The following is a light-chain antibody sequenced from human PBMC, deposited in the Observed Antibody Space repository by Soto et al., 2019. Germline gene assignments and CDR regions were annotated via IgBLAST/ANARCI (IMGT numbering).Light chain of an antibody. Sequence: QSALTQPASVSGSPGQSITISCTGTSSDVGSYNLVSWYQQHPGKAPKLMIYEISKRPSGVSNRFSGSKSGNTASLTISGLQAEDYADYYCCSYADRSTFEVFGTGTNVNVL. J-gene: IGLJ1*01. CDR3: CSYADRSTFEV. CDR1: SSDVGSYNL. V-gene: IGLV2-23*02. CDR2: EIS.